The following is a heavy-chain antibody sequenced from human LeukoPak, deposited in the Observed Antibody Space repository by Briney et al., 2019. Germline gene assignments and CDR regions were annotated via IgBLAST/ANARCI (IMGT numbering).Heavy chain of an antibody. J-gene: IGHJ4*02. CDR3: ARAGGSADSSGYPPLVQVY. Sequence: GASVKVSCKASGYTFTSYYMHWVRQAPGQGLEWRGWINPNSGGTNYAQKFQGRVTMTRDTSISTAYMELSRLRSDDTAVYYCARAGGSADSSGYPPLVQVYWGQGTLVTVSS. CDR1: GYTFTSYY. CDR2: INPNSGGT. V-gene: IGHV1-2*02. D-gene: IGHD3-22*01.